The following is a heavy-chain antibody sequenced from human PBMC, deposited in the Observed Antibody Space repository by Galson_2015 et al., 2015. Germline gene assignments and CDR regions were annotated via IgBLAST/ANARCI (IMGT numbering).Heavy chain of an antibody. D-gene: IGHD3-10*01. V-gene: IGHV3-23*01. CDR2: VTASGTNT. CDR1: GFTFSGYA. Sequence: SLRLCCAASGFTFSGYAINWVRQAPGTGLEWVSSVTASGTNTYYAGSVKGRFTISRDTFKNTVYLHMNSLGAEDMAIYYCVTWGLVMVRGVPWYFDYWGQGTLVADSS. CDR3: VTWGLVMVRGVPWYFDY. J-gene: IGHJ4*02.